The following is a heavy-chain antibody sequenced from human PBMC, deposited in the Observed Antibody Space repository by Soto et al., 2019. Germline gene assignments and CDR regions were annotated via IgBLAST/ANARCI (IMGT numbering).Heavy chain of an antibody. V-gene: IGHV1-69*11. Sequence: QVHLVQPGAEVKKPGSSVKASCNPSGGIFNSYGISWVRQVPGQGLQWMGGINPPLGSTNYAEKFRARLAISADDSRTTVYMELNNLRPENTAIYFCAKIRGGVYSTWGQGTLVTVSS. D-gene: IGHD3-10*01. CDR3: AKIRGGVYST. CDR2: INPPLGST. J-gene: IGHJ5*02. CDR1: GGIFNSYG.